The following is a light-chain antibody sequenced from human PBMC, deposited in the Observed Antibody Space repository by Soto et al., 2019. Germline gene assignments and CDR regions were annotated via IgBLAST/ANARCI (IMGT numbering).Light chain of an antibody. CDR1: RSNIGNNA. CDR3: ATWDDSLNGQV. V-gene: IGLV1-36*01. Sequence: QSVLTQPPSVSGAPRQRVTISCSGSRSNIGNNAVNWYQQFPGRALKLLIYYDDLLPSGVSDRFSGSKSGTSASLAISGLQSEDEADYYCATWDDSLNGQVFGGGTKLTVL. CDR2: YDD. J-gene: IGLJ2*01.